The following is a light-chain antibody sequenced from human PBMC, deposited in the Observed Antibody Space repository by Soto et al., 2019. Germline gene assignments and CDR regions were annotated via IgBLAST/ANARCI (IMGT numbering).Light chain of an antibody. J-gene: IGLJ2*01. CDR1: SSDVGGYNY. Sequence: QSVLTQPASVSGSPGQSITISCTGTSSDVGGYNYVSWHQQHPGKAPKLMIYEVSDWPSGVSNRFSGSKSGNTASLTISGLQAEDEADYYCSSYTSSSTLVVFGGGTKLTVL. CDR3: SSYTSSSTLVV. CDR2: EVS. V-gene: IGLV2-14*01.